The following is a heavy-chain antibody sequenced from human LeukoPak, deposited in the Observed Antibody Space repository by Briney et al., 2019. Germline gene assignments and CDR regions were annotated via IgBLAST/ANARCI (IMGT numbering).Heavy chain of an antibody. Sequence: PGGSLRLSCAAAGFTFSSYSMNWVRQAPGKGLERVSSISSSSSYIYYADSVKGRFTISKDNAKSSLYLQMNSLGAEDTAVYYCAKARTTGGYYFDNWGQGTLVTVSS. CDR3: AKARTTGGYYFDN. J-gene: IGHJ4*02. D-gene: IGHD2/OR15-2a*01. CDR2: ISSSSSYI. CDR1: GFTFSSYS. V-gene: IGHV3-21*01.